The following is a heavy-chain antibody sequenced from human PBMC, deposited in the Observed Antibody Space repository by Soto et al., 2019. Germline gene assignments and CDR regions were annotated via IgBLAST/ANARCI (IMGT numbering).Heavy chain of an antibody. CDR1: GYTFTSYY. D-gene: IGHD3-3*01. Sequence: ASVKVSCKASGYTFTSYYMHWVRQAPGQGLEWMGIINPSGGSTSYAQKFQGRVTMTRDTSTSTVYMELSSLRSDDTAVYYCARDQGITTFGVYSMYYYGMDFRGQGTTVTVSS. V-gene: IGHV1-46*01. CDR3: ARDQGITTFGVYSMYYYGMDF. J-gene: IGHJ6*02. CDR2: INPSGGST.